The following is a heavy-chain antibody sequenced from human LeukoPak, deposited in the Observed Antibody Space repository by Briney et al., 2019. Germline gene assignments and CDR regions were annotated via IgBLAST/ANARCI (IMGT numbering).Heavy chain of an antibody. CDR3: ATQPESYGDSASYFHH. D-gene: IGHD4-17*01. V-gene: IGHV3-23*01. CDR2: ISGSGDQT. Sequence: GGSLRLSCAASGFTFSTYGMSWVRQAPGKGLEWVSAISGSGDQTYYADSVKGRFTFSRDNSNNILHLQMHSLRADDTAVYYCATQPESYGDSASYFHHWGQDTLVTVSS. CDR1: GFTFSTYG. J-gene: IGHJ1*01.